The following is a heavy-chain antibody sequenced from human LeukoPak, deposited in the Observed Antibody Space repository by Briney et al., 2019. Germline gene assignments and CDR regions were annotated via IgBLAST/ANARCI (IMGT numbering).Heavy chain of an antibody. V-gene: IGHV3-43*02. Sequence: EGSLRLSCAASGFTFDDYVMHWVRQAPGKGLEWVSLISGDGGSTYYADSVKGRFTISRDNSKNSLYLQMNSLRTEDTALYYCAKDMERYYDFWSGYYNGFDPWGQGTLVTVSS. CDR3: AKDMERYYDFWSGYYNGFDP. D-gene: IGHD3-3*01. CDR2: ISGDGGST. J-gene: IGHJ5*02. CDR1: GFTFDDYV.